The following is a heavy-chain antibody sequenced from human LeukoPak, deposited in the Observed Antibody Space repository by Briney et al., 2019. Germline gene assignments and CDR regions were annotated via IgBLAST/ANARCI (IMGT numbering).Heavy chain of an antibody. Sequence: GASVKVSCKASGYTFTGYAMHWVRQAPGQRLEWMGWINAGNGNTKYSQKFQGRVTITRDTSASTAYMELSSLRSEDTAVYYCARSRPYGSGSYFDYWGQGTLVTVSS. CDR1: GYTFTGYA. CDR2: INAGNGNT. CDR3: ARSRPYGSGSYFDY. V-gene: IGHV1-3*01. D-gene: IGHD3-10*01. J-gene: IGHJ4*02.